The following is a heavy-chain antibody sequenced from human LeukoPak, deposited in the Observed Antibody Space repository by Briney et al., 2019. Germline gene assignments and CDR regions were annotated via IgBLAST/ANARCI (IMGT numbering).Heavy chain of an antibody. CDR1: GYTFTSYG. V-gene: IGHV1-18*01. J-gene: IGHJ1*01. CDR2: ISAYNGNT. Sequence: EASVKVSCKASGYTFTSYGISWVRQAPGQGLEWMGWISAYNGNTNYAQKLQGRVTMTTDTSTSTAYMELRSLRSDDTAVYYCARDWTYYYDSSGYRAFQHWGQGTLVTVSS. CDR3: ARDWTYYYDSSGYRAFQH. D-gene: IGHD3-22*01.